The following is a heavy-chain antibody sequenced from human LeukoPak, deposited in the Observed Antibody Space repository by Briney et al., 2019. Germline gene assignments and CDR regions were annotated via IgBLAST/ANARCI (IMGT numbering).Heavy chain of an antibody. D-gene: IGHD6-19*01. CDR3: VRDSGSGWYDY. V-gene: IGHV4-4*07. Sequence: SETLSLTCTVSGGSISGYYWNWIRQPAGKGVEWIVRMNTSGNTNHNPFLKSRITMSVDRSKNQFSLKLSSVTAADTAVYYCVRDSGSGWYDYWGQGTLVTVSS. CDR1: GGSISGYY. J-gene: IGHJ4*02. CDR2: MNTSGNT.